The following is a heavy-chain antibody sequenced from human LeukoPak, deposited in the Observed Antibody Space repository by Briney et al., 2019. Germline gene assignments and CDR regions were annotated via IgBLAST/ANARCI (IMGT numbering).Heavy chain of an antibody. CDR2: ISWNSGSI. J-gene: IGHJ4*02. CDR3: ARDEFLYCSGGSCYPGY. V-gene: IGHV3-9*01. D-gene: IGHD2-15*01. Sequence: PGGSLRLSCAASGFTFDDYAMHWVRQAPGKGLEWVSGISWNSGSIGYADSVKGRFTISRDNSKNTLYLQMNSLRAEDTAVYYCARDEFLYCSGGSCYPGYWGQGTLVTVSS. CDR1: GFTFDDYA.